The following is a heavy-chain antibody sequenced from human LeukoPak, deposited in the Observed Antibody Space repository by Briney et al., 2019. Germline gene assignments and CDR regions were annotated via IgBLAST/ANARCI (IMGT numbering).Heavy chain of an antibody. D-gene: IGHD2-2*01. CDR2: IYSGGNT. Sequence: GGSLRLSCVASGFTVSSSHMTWVRQAPGKGLDWVSVIYSGGNTYYADSVKGRFTISRDNSKNTLYLQMNSLRAEDTAIYYCVRSVYCSSSSCYHLDVWGQGTTVTVFS. CDR1: GFTVSSSH. CDR3: VRSVYCSSSSCYHLDV. V-gene: IGHV3-53*01. J-gene: IGHJ6*02.